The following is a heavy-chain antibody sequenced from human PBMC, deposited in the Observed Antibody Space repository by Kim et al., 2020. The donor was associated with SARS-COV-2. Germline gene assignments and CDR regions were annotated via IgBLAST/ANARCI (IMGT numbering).Heavy chain of an antibody. V-gene: IGHV3-30*18. J-gene: IGHJ4*02. CDR2: ISYDGSNK. Sequence: GGSLRLSCAASGFTFSSYGMHWVRQAPGKGLEWVAVISYDGSNKYYADSVKGRFTISRDNSKNTLYLQMNSLRAEDTAVYYCAKDPSIGWSWYFDYWGQGPLVTVSS. CDR3: AKDPSIGWSWYFDY. D-gene: IGHD6-13*01. CDR1: GFTFSSYG.